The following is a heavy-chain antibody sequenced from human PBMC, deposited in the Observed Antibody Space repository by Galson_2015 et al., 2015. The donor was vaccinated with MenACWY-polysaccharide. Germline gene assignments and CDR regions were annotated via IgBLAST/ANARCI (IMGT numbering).Heavy chain of an antibody. CDR2: ISYDGSNK. J-gene: IGHJ4*02. CDR3: ASTYCGRTSCYGPDY. CDR1: GLTFSSYA. D-gene: IGHD2-2*01. V-gene: IGHV3-30-3*01. Sequence: SLRLSCAASGLTFSSYAIHWVRQAPGKGLEWVAAISYDGSNKYYADSVKGRFTISRDNSKNTVYLQMNSLRDGDTAVYYCASTYCGRTSCYGPDYWGQGTLVTVSS.